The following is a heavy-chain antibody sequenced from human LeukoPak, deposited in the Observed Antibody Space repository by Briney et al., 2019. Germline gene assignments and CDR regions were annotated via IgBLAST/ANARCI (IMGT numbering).Heavy chain of an antibody. CDR2: ISGSGGNT. CDR3: AKKGRGNDAFDI. CDR1: GFAFSSYA. J-gene: IGHJ3*02. V-gene: IGHV3-23*01. D-gene: IGHD3-16*01. Sequence: PGGSLRLSCAASGFAFSSYAMSWVRQAPVKGLEWVSGISGSGGNTYYADSVKGRFTISRDNSKNTLYVQMNSLRPEDTAVYYCAKKGRGNDAFDIWGQGTVVTVSS.